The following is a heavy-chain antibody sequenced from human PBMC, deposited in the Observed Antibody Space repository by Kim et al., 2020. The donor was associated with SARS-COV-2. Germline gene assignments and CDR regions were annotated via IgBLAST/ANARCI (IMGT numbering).Heavy chain of an antibody. D-gene: IGHD1-26*01. Sequence: GGSLRLSCAASGFTFSSYAMSWVRQAPGKGLEWVSAISGSGGSTYYADSVKGRFTISRDNSKNTLYLQMNSLRAEDTAVYYWAKVSGSYFYYYYGMDVWGQGTTVTVSS. J-gene: IGHJ6*02. CDR1: GFTFSSYA. V-gene: IGHV3-23*01. CDR3: AKVSGSYFYYYYGMDV. CDR2: ISGSGGST.